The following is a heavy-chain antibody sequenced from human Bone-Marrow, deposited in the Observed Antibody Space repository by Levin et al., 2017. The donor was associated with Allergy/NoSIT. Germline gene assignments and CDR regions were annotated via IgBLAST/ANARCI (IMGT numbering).Heavy chain of an antibody. CDR3: AKDVEIGGSGYFFDY. V-gene: IGHV3-30*18. D-gene: IGHD3-22*01. CDR1: GFTFSSHG. Sequence: QAGGSLRLSCAASGFTFSSHGMHWVRQAPGKGLEWVAGISYDGRNNDYADFVKGRLTISRDNAKNTLYLQMNSLRAEDTAVYYCAKDVEIGGSGYFFDYWGQGTLVTVSS. CDR2: ISYDGRNN. J-gene: IGHJ4*02.